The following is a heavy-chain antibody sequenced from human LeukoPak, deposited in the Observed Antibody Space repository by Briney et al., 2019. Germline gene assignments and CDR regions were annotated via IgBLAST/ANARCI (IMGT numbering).Heavy chain of an antibody. CDR3: ARVTYYDSSGYRFHFDY. CDR1: GGSISSGGYY. V-gene: IGHV4-30-2*01. CDR2: IYHSGST. J-gene: IGHJ4*02. Sequence: SETLSLTCTVSGGSISSGGYYWSWIRQPPGKGLEWIGYIYHSGSTYYNPSLKSRVTISVDRSKNQFSLKLSSVTAADTAVYYCARVTYYDSSGYRFHFDYWGQGTLVTVSS. D-gene: IGHD3-22*01.